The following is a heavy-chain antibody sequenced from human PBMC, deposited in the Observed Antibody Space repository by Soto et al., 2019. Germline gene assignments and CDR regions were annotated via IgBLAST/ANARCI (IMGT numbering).Heavy chain of an antibody. CDR1: GDSVSSNSAA. CDR2: TYYRSKWYN. D-gene: IGHD6-19*01. V-gene: IGHV6-1*01. Sequence: SQTLSLTCAISGDSVSSNSAAWNWIRQSPSRGLEWLGRTYYRSKWYNDYAVSVKSRITINPDTSKNQFSLQLNSVTPEDTAVYYCARAYSSGWSTYYYYMDFWGTGTTVTVSS. CDR3: ARAYSSGWSTYYYYMDF. J-gene: IGHJ6*03.